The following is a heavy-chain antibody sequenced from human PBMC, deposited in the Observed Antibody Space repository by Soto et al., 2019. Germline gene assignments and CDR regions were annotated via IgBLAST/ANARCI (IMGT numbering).Heavy chain of an antibody. V-gene: IGHV4-30-4*01. J-gene: IGHJ4*02. D-gene: IGHD5-12*01. CDR3: ARGRDGYNFDY. CDR1: GGSISSGDYY. Sequence: QVQLQESGPGLVKPSQTLSLTFTVSGGSISSGDYYWSWIRKPPGKGLEWIGYIYYSGSTYYNPSLKSRVTISVDTSKNQLSLKLSSVTAADTAVYYCARGRDGYNFDYWGQGTLVTVSS. CDR2: IYYSGST.